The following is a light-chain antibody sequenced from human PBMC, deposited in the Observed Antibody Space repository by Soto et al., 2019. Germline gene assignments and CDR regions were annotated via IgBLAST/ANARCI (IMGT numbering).Light chain of an antibody. J-gene: IGKJ3*01. CDR1: QSISSY. CDR2: TAS. CDR3: QYRGT. V-gene: IGKV1-39*01. Sequence: DMQMTQSPSSLSASVGDRVTITCRASQSISSYLNWYQQKPGKAPNLLIYTASPLQSGVPSRFSGSGFGTDFTLTISSRQPEDFATDYCQYRGTFGPGTKVDIK.